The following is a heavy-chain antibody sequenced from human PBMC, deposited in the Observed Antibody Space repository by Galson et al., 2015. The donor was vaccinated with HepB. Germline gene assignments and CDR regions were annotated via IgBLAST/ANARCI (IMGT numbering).Heavy chain of an antibody. CDR2: VSFDASKN. CDR3: AKAGAHYDESSGYYIFEY. Sequence: SLRLSCAASGFTFSSSGMHWVRQAPGKGLEWVAVVSFDASKNYYTDSVKGQFTISRDNSKNTLYLQMNSLRAEDTAVYYCAKAGAHYDESSGYYIFEYWGQGTLVTVSS. CDR1: GFTFSSSG. J-gene: IGHJ4*02. V-gene: IGHV3-30*18. D-gene: IGHD3-22*01.